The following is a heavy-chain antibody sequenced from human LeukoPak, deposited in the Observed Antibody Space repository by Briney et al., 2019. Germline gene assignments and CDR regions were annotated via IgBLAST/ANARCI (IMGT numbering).Heavy chain of an antibody. CDR3: ARDRHYDILTGYWTPFDY. J-gene: IGHJ4*02. CDR2: ISAYNGNT. Sequence: ASVKVSCKASGYTFTSYGISWVRQAPGQGLEWMGWISAYNGNTNYAQKLQGRVTMTTDTSTSTAYMELRSLRSDDTAVYYCARDRHYDILTGYWTPFDYWGQGTLVTVSS. D-gene: IGHD3-9*01. V-gene: IGHV1-18*01. CDR1: GYTFTSYG.